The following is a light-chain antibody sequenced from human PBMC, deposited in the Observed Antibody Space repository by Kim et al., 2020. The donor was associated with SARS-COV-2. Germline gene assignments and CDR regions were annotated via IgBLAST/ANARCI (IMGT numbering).Light chain of an antibody. J-gene: IGKJ4*01. Sequence: LSPGERATLSCRASQSVSSHLTWYQQKPGQAPRLLIYDSSSRATGIPARFSGSGSGTDFTLTISSLEPEDFAVYYCQQRANWPLTFGGGTKVDIK. CDR3: QQRANWPLT. CDR1: QSVSSH. V-gene: IGKV3-11*01. CDR2: DSS.